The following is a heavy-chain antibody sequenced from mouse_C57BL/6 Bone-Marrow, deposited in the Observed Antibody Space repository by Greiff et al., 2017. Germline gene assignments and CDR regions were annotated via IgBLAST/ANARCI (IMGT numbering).Heavy chain of an antibody. D-gene: IGHD1-1*01. V-gene: IGHV5-4*01. Sequence: EVQLVESGGGLVKPGGSLKLSCAASGFTFSSYAMSWVRQTPEKRLEWVATISDGGSYTYYPDNVKGRFTISRDNAKNNLYLQMSHLKSEDTAMYYCARAFTTVSYYAMDYWGQGTSVTVSS. J-gene: IGHJ4*01. CDR1: GFTFSSYA. CDR3: ARAFTTVSYYAMDY. CDR2: ISDGGSYT.